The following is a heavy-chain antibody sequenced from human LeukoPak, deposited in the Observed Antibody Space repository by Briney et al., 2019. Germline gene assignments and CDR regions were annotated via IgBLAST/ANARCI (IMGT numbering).Heavy chain of an antibody. CDR3: ARRGKSDASDI. D-gene: IGHD3-16*01. V-gene: IGHV4-30-2*01. CDR1: GGSISSGGYS. J-gene: IGHJ3*02. Sequence: PSQTLSLTSAVSGGSISSGGYSWSWIRQPPGKGLEWIGYIYHSGSTYYNPSLKSRVTISVDRSKNQFSLKLSSVTAADTAVYYCARRGKSDASDIWGQGTMVTVSS. CDR2: IYHSGST.